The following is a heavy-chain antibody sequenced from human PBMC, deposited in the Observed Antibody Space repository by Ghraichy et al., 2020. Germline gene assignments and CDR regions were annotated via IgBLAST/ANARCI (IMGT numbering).Heavy chain of an antibody. CDR2: ISSSSSYI. Sequence: GESLNISCAASGFTFSSYSMNWVRQAPGKGLEWVSSISSSSSYIYYADSVKGRFTISRDNAKNSLYLQMNSLRAEDTAVYYCARDGGLNWSNFDYWGQGTLVTVSS. D-gene: IGHD1-20*01. CDR1: GFTFSSYS. V-gene: IGHV3-21*01. CDR3: ARDGGLNWSNFDY. J-gene: IGHJ4*02.